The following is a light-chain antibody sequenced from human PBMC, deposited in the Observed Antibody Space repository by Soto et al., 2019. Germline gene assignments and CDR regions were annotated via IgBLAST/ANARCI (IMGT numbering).Light chain of an antibody. CDR3: QQRSNWLWT. V-gene: IGKV3-15*01. CDR2: GAS. CDR1: QTVSSD. Sequence: EIVMTQSPATLPVSPGERATLSCRASQTVSSDLAWYQQKPGQAPRLLIYGASTRATGIPARFSGSGSGTEFTLTISSLQSEDFAVYYCQQRSNWLWTFGQGTKVEIK. J-gene: IGKJ1*01.